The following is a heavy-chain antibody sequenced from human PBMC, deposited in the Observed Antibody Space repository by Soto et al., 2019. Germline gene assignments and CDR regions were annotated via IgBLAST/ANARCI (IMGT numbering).Heavy chain of an antibody. CDR3: ATCEIAVAGILGYF. CDR2: IIPIFGTA. V-gene: IGHV1-69*13. J-gene: IGHJ4*02. Sequence: GASVKVSCKASGGTFSSYAISWVRQAPGQGLEWMGGIIPIFGTANYAQKFQGRVTITADESTSTAYMELSSLRSEDTAVYYCATCEIAVAGILGYFWGQGTLVTVSS. CDR1: GGTFSSYA. D-gene: IGHD6-19*01.